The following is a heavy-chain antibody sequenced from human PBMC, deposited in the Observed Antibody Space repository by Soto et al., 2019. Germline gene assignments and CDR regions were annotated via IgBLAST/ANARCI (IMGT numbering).Heavy chain of an antibody. Sequence: PGGSLRLSCAASGFTFSSYAMHWVRQAPGKGLEYVSAISSNGGSTYYANSVKGRFTISRDNSKNTLYLQMGSLRAEDMAVYYCARESGGSSWYDGYYFDYWGQGTLVTVSS. CDR2: ISSNGGST. CDR3: ARESGGSSWYDGYYFDY. V-gene: IGHV3-64*01. D-gene: IGHD6-13*01. CDR1: GFTFSSYA. J-gene: IGHJ4*02.